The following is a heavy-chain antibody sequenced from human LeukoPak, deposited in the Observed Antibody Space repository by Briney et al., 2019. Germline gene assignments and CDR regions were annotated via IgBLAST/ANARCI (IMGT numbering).Heavy chain of an antibody. D-gene: IGHD2-8*01. Sequence: GGSLRLSCAASGFTFSSYSMNWVRQAPGKGLEWVSSISSSSSYIYYADSVKGRFTISRDNAKNSLYLQMNSLRAEDTAVYYCARESDMVYATIYYYYYMDVWGKGTTVTVSS. CDR2: ISSSSSYI. CDR3: ARESDMVYATIYYYYYMDV. V-gene: IGHV3-21*01. J-gene: IGHJ6*03. CDR1: GFTFSSYS.